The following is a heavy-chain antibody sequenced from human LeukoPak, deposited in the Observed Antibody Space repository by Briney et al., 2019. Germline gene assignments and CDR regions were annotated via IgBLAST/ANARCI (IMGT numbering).Heavy chain of an antibody. CDR1: NASISSSNYF. D-gene: IGHD5-24*01. CDR3: ARDRPPGRWLQFLVWYFDL. J-gene: IGHJ2*01. V-gene: IGHV4-39*07. CDR2: IHYTGTT. Sequence: SETLSLTCTVSNASISSSNYFWGWVRQPPGKGLEWLGHIHYTGTTYYNPSLKSRVTISVDTSKNQFSLKLSSVTAADTAVYYCARDRPPGRWLQFLVWYFDLWGRGTLVTVSS.